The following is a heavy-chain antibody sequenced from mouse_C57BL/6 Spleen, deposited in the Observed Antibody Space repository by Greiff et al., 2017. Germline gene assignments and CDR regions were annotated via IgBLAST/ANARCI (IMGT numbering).Heavy chain of an antibody. CDR1: GYTFTDYN. D-gene: IGHD2-2*01. CDR2: INPNNGGP. V-gene: IGHV1-18*01. CDR3: ARGGYDEAVAY. J-gene: IGHJ3*01. Sequence: VQLQQSGPELVKPGASVKIPCKASGYTFTDYNMDWVKQSHGKSLEWIGDINPNNGGPIYNQKFKGKATLTIDKSSSTAYMELRSLTSEDTAVYYCARGGYDEAVAYWGQGTLVTVSA.